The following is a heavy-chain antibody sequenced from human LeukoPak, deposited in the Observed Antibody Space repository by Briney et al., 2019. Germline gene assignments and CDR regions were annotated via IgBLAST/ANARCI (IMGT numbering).Heavy chain of an antibody. D-gene: IGHD3-10*01. Sequence: GGSLRLSCAASGFTFSSKWMSWVRQAPGKGLEWVANIKYDGSEKYYVDSVKGRFTISRDNAKNSLYLQMNSLRAEDTAVYYCARDGSGEWPIGYWGQGTLVTVSS. CDR2: IKYDGSEK. V-gene: IGHV3-7*01. CDR3: ARDGSGEWPIGY. CDR1: GFTFSSKW. J-gene: IGHJ4*02.